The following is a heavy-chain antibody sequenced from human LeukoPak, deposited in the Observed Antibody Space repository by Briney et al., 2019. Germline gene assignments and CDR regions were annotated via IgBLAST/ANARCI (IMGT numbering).Heavy chain of an antibody. V-gene: IGHV3-7*01. Sequence: GGSLRLSCAASGFTFSSYWMSWVRQAPATGREWVANIKQDGSEKYYVDSVKGRFTISRDNAKNSQYVQMNSLRAEDTAVYYCARDGGYSSGWYDYWGQGTLVTVSS. J-gene: IGHJ4*02. CDR3: ARDGGYSSGWYDY. D-gene: IGHD6-19*01. CDR1: GFTFSSYW. CDR2: IKQDGSEK.